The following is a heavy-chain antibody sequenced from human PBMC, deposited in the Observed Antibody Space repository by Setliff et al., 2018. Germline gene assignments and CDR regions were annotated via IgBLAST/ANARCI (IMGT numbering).Heavy chain of an antibody. V-gene: IGHV3-11*04. CDR2: ISRGGNTI. CDR1: GFTFSDYY. D-gene: IGHD1-26*01. J-gene: IGHJ3*02. Sequence: PGGSLRLSCAASGFTFSDYYMTWIRQAPGKGLEWVSYISRGGNTIYYADSVKGRFTISRDNARDSLFLQMGSLRAEDTAVYYCAREVVGAPSTFDIWGQGTMVTVSS. CDR3: AREVVGAPSTFDI.